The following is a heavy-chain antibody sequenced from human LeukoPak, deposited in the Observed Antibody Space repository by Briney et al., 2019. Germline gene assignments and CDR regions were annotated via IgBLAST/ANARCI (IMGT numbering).Heavy chain of an antibody. Sequence: GGSLRLSFAASGFTLSNYGMNWVRQAPGTGLEWVSYISSTSSAKNYADSVKGRFTISRDNAKKLLYLQMNSLRVEDTAVYYCARGGAARPDYWGQGTLVTVSS. CDR2: ISSTSSAK. V-gene: IGHV3-48*01. J-gene: IGHJ4*02. D-gene: IGHD6-6*01. CDR3: ARGGAARPDY. CDR1: GFTLSNYG.